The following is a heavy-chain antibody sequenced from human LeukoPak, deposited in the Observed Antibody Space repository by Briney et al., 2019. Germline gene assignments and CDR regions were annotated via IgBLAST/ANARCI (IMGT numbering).Heavy chain of an antibody. D-gene: IGHD3-3*01. Sequence: ASVKVSCKASGGTFSSYAISWVRQAPGQGLEWMGGIIPIFGTANYAQKFQGRVTITTDESTSTAYMELSSLRSEDTAVYYCARESRIDFWSGYYLDYWAREPWSPSPQ. CDR2: IIPIFGTA. CDR1: GGTFSSYA. V-gene: IGHV1-69*05. CDR3: ARESRIDFWSGYYLDY. J-gene: IGHJ4*02.